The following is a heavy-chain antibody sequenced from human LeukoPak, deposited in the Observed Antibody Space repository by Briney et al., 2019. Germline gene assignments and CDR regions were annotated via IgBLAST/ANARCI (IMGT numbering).Heavy chain of an antibody. V-gene: IGHV4-59*01. CDR1: GGSISSYY. J-gene: IGHJ6*03. CDR2: IYYSGST. Sequence: SETLSLTCTVFGGSISSYYWSWIRQPPGKGLEWIGYIYYSGSTNYNPSLKSRVTISVDTSKNQFSLKLTSVTAADTAAYYCARVEEGYGSGRRENYYYYYMDGGGKGTTVTISS. D-gene: IGHD3-10*01. CDR3: ARVEEGYGSGRRENYYYYYMDG.